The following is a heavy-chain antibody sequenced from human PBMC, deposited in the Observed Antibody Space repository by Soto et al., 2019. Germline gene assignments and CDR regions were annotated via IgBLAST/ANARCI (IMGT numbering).Heavy chain of an antibody. CDR1: GFTFRSYD. CDR3: AKDYCSATTCWYFDY. J-gene: IGHJ4*02. Sequence: GGSLRLSFAASGFTFRSYDMSWVRQSPGKGLEWVSTISGSGDSTYYADSVKGRFTISRDNSKNTLYLQMKSLRAEDTGMYYCAKDYCSATTCWYFDYWGQGALVTVSS. CDR2: ISGSGDST. V-gene: IGHV3-23*01. D-gene: IGHD2-2*01.